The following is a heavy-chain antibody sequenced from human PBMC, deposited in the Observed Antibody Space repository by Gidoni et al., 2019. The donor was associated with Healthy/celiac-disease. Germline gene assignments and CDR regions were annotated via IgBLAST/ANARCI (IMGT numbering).Heavy chain of an antibody. Sequence: STNYNPSLKSRVTISVDTSKNQFSLKLSSVTAADTAVYYCARGQSIVVVPAASVGYGMDVWGQGTTVTVSS. CDR3: ARGQSIVVVPAASVGYGMDV. V-gene: IGHV4-59*09. J-gene: IGHJ6*02. D-gene: IGHD2-2*01. CDR2: ST.